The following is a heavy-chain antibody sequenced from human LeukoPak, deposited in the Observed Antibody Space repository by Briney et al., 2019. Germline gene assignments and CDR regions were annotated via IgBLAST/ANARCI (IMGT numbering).Heavy chain of an antibody. CDR2: INPNSGGT. CDR3: ARDSYSSSWAPLDY. CDR1: GYTFTGYY. J-gene: IGHJ4*02. V-gene: IGHV1-2*06. D-gene: IGHD6-13*01. Sequence: ASVKVSCKASGYTFTGYYVHWVRQAPGQGLEWMGRINPNSGGTNYAQKFQGRVTMTRDTSISTAYMELSRLRSDDTAVYYCARDSYSSSWAPLDYWGQGTLVTVSS.